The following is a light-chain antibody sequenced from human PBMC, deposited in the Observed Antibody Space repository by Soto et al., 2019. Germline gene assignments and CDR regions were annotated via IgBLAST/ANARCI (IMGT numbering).Light chain of an antibody. J-gene: IGKJ3*01. V-gene: IGKV3-20*01. CDR2: VAS. CDR1: QSVSTTY. Sequence: EIVLTQSPGTLSLSPGERATLACRASQSVSTTYLAWYQQKPGQPPRILIYVASNRATGIPERFSGSGSGSYFALTISRPEPGDFAGYYCLLDGDSPTFTFGPGTTVDVK. CDR3: LLDGDSPTFT.